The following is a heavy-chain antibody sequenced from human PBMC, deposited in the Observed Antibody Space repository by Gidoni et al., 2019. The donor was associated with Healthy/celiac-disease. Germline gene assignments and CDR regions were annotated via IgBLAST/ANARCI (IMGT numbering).Heavy chain of an antibody. Sequence: QVQLVESGGGVVQPGRSLRRSCAASGFPFSSYAMHWVRQAPGKGLEWVAVISYDGSNKYYADSVKGRFTISRDNSKNTLYLQMNSQRAEDTAVDYCARSGWGFGENYGMDVWGQGTTVTVSS. CDR3: ARSGWGFGENYGMDV. V-gene: IGHV3-30-3*01. CDR2: ISYDGSNK. J-gene: IGHJ6*02. CDR1: GFPFSSYA. D-gene: IGHD3-10*01.